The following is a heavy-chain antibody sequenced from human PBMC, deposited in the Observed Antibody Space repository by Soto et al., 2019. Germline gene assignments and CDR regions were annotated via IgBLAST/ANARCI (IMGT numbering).Heavy chain of an antibody. CDR1: GGSISSGGYY. CDR2: IYYSGST. Sequence: SETLSLTCTVSGGSISSGGYYWSWIRQHPGKGLEWIGYIYYSGSTYYNPSLKSRVTISVDTSKNQFSLKLSSATAADTAVYYCARVIRFLEWPSRGFDPWGQGTLVTVSS. J-gene: IGHJ5*02. V-gene: IGHV4-31*03. D-gene: IGHD3-3*01. CDR3: ARVIRFLEWPSRGFDP.